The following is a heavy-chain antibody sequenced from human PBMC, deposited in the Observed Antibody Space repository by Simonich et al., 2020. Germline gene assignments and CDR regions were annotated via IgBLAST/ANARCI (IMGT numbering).Heavy chain of an antibody. D-gene: IGHD1-7*01. CDR1: VFTFCSYA. Sequence: EVQLLESGGGLVQPGGSLRLSCAASVFTFCSYAMSWVRQAPGVGLEWCAGICGRGGSTYYSDPVEGRFTISRDNSKNTLYLKMNSLRAEDTAVYYCAKRSGVSITGTFDYWGQGTLVTVSS. V-gene: IGHV3-23*01. CDR2: ICGRGGST. CDR3: AKRSGVSITGTFDY. J-gene: IGHJ4*02.